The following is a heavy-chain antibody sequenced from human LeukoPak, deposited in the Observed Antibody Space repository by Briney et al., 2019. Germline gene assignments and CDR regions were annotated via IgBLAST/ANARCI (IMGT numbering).Heavy chain of an antibody. V-gene: IGHV1-69*05. J-gene: IGHJ1*01. CDR2: IIPIFGTA. Sequence: GGSLRLSCAASGFTFSSYAISWVRQAPGQGLEWMGRIIPIFGTANYAQKFQGRVTITTDESTSTAYMELSSLRSKDTAVYYCATVVTARSEYFQHWGQGTLVTVSS. CDR1: GFTFSSYA. D-gene: IGHD2-21*02. CDR3: ATVVTARSEYFQH.